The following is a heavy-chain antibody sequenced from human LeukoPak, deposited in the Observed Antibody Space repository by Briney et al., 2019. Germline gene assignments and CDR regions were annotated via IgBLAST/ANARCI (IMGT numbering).Heavy chain of an antibody. V-gene: IGHV3-21*01. Sequence: GGSLRLSCAASGFTFSSYWMSWVRQAPGKGLEWVSSISSSSSYIYYADSVKGRFTISRDNAKNSLYLQMNSLRAEDTAVYCCARDYDLAAAGSFDYWGQGTLVTVSS. J-gene: IGHJ4*02. CDR1: GFTFSSYW. CDR2: ISSSSSYI. CDR3: ARDYDLAAAGSFDY. D-gene: IGHD6-13*01.